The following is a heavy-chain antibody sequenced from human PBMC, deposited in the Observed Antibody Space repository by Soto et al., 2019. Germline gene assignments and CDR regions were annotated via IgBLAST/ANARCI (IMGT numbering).Heavy chain of an antibody. Sequence: QVQLQESGRGLVKPSETLSLTCTVSGGSISSYYWSWIRQPPGKGLEWIGYIYYSGSTNYNPSLKSRLTIPVETSKNQFSLKLSSVTAADTAVYYCARRYAGNFDYWGQGTLVTVSS. D-gene: IGHD2-8*01. CDR1: GGSISSYY. CDR3: ARRYAGNFDY. J-gene: IGHJ4*02. CDR2: IYYSGST. V-gene: IGHV4-59*01.